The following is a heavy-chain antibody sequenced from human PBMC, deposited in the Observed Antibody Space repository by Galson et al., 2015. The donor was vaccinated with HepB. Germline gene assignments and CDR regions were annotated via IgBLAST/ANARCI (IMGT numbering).Heavy chain of an antibody. CDR3: ARNYYEDITYQAYWYFDL. V-gene: IGHV3-48*04. D-gene: IGHD3-22*01. Sequence: SLRLSCAVSGFTFSTSTMNWVRQAPGKGLEWVSYISSSSGTKNYADSAKGRFTISRDNAKKSVYLQMKSLRVEDTAVYYCARNYYEDITYQAYWYFDLWGRGALVTVSS. CDR1: GFTFSTST. CDR2: ISSSSGTK. J-gene: IGHJ2*01.